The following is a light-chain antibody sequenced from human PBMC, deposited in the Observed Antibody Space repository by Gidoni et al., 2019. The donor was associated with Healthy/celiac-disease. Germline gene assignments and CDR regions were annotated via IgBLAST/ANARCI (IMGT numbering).Light chain of an antibody. J-gene: IGKJ1*01. CDR2: DAS. Sequence: IVSTHSPATLASSPGEGATLSCRAGQSIRTYASWYQQKPGQAPRLLIYDASNRETGIPARFSGSGSGTDFTLTISSLEPEDFAVYYCQQRINWPKTFGRGTKVEIK. CDR3: QQRINWPKT. V-gene: IGKV3-11*01. CDR1: QSIRTY.